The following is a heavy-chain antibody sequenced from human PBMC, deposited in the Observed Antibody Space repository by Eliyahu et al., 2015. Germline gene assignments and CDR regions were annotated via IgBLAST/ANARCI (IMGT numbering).Heavy chain of an antibody. CDR2: ITHSGRRT. CDR1: GGSFDEFY. J-gene: IGHJ4*02. CDR3: ARVETALVKSLDY. D-gene: IGHD5-18*01. V-gene: IGHV4-34*01. Sequence: QVQLQQWGAGLLKPSETLSLTCAVYGGSFDEFYWSWIRQSPGKGLEWIGEITHSGRRTNYNPSLKSRVTISIDTSKNQFSLKLTSLTAADTAVYYCARVETALVKSLDYWGQGTLVTVSA.